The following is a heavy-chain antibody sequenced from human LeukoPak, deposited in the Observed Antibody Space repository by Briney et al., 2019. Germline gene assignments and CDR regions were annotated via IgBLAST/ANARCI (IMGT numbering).Heavy chain of an antibody. CDR2: FDTKDSET. D-gene: IGHD3-22*01. Sequence: ASGTVSCKVSGYTLTELSMHWVRQAPGKGLELMGGFDTKDSETIYAQMLQGRVTMTEGTSTDTAYMELSSLRSEDTAVYYCATDGINYYDSSGYGFLDYWGQGTLVTV. CDR3: ATDGINYYDSSGYGFLDY. V-gene: IGHV1-24*01. J-gene: IGHJ4*02. CDR1: GYTLTELS.